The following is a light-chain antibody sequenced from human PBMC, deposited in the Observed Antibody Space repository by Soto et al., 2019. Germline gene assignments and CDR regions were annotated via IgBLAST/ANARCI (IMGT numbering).Light chain of an antibody. CDR1: SGHSSYA. V-gene: IGLV4-69*01. Sequence: QLVLTQSPSASASLGASVKLTCTLSSGHSSYAIAWHQQQPEKGPRYLMKLNSDGSHSKGDGIPDRFSGSSYGAERYLTISSLQSEDEADYYCPTWGTGINYVVVTGTKLTVL. J-gene: IGLJ1*01. CDR3: PTWGTGINYV. CDR2: LNSDGSH.